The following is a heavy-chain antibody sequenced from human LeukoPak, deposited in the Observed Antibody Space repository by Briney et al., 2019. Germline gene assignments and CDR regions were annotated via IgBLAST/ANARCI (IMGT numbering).Heavy chain of an antibody. CDR3: AKVPRRLEAFDY. V-gene: IGHV3-23*01. CDR1: GFTFSSYA. Sequence: GGSLRLSCAASGFTFSSYAMSWIRQAPGKGLEWVSAISGSGGSTYYADSVKGRFTISRDNSKNTLYLQMNSLRAEDTAVYYCAKVPRRLEAFDYWGQGTLVTVSS. D-gene: IGHD3-3*01. J-gene: IGHJ4*02. CDR2: ISGSGGST.